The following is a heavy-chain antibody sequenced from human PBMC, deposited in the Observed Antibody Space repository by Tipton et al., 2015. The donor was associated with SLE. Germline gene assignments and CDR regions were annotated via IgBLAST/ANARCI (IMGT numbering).Heavy chain of an antibody. V-gene: IGHV4-34*01. Sequence: GLVKPSETLSLTCAVYGGSFSGYYWSWIRQPPGKGLEWIGEINHSGSTNYNPSLKSRVTISVDTSKNQFSLKLSSVTAADTAVYYCARDQHSYYDSRGGAFDIWGQGTMVTVSS. J-gene: IGHJ3*02. D-gene: IGHD3-22*01. CDR1: GGSFSGYY. CDR2: INHSGST. CDR3: ARDQHSYYDSRGGAFDI.